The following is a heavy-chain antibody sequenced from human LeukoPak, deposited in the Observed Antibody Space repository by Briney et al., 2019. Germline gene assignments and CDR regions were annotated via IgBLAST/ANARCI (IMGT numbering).Heavy chain of an antibody. Sequence: GGSLRLSCAASGFTFSNYGMHWVRQAPGKGLEWVAIIWYDGSNKYYADSVKGRFTISRDNSKNTLYVQMNSLRVEDTAVYYCARSTRSPYSSGWYDYWGQGTLVTVSS. J-gene: IGHJ4*02. V-gene: IGHV3-33*01. D-gene: IGHD6-19*01. CDR2: IWYDGSNK. CDR1: GFTFSNYG. CDR3: ARSTRSPYSSGWYDY.